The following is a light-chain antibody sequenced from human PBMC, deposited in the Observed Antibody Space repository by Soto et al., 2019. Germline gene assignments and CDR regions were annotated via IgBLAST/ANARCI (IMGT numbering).Light chain of an antibody. J-gene: IGKJ5*01. CDR1: QSVGSL. Sequence: EIVLTQSPATLSVSPGEGATLSCRASQSVGSLLAWYQQKPGQAPRLLIYRASSRATGISGSFSGSGSGTEFTLTITSLQSEDFGVYYCQQYNKWPITFGQGTRVEIK. V-gene: IGKV3-15*01. CDR2: RAS. CDR3: QQYNKWPIT.